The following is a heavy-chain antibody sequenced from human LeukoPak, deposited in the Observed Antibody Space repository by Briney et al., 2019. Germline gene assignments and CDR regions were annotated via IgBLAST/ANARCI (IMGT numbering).Heavy chain of an antibody. J-gene: IGHJ4*02. V-gene: IGHV4-4*07. Sequence: SETLSLTCTGSGGSISNYFWSWIRQPAGQGLEWIGRVSTNGNTNYNPSLKSRVTMSGDTSKNQFSLKVNSVTAADTAVYYCARDRWDDISSWSGSFDYWGQGTLVTVSS. CDR2: VSTNGNT. D-gene: IGHD6-13*01. CDR1: GGSISNYF. CDR3: ARDRWDDISSWSGSFDY.